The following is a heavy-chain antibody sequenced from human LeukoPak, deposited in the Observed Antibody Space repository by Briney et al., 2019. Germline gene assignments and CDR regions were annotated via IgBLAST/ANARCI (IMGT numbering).Heavy chain of an antibody. J-gene: IGHJ4*02. Sequence: SETLSLTRTVSGGSVSSSNYYWSWIRQPPGKGLEWVGFFSYNVHSDYNPSLKSRVTISVDTSKNQFSLRLTSVTAADTAIYYCARVSVAGTGPDYWGQGTLVTVSS. CDR1: GGSVSSSNYY. CDR3: ARVSVAGTGPDY. V-gene: IGHV4-61*01. D-gene: IGHD6-19*01. CDR2: FSYNVHS.